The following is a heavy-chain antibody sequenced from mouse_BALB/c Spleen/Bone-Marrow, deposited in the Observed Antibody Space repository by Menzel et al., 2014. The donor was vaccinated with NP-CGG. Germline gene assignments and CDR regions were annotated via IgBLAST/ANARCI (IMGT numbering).Heavy chain of an antibody. D-gene: IGHD2-14*01. CDR1: GYTFTSYT. CDR3: ARSAYYRSLFAY. V-gene: IGHV1-4*01. J-gene: IGHJ3*01. Sequence: VQLQQSGAELARPGASVKMSCKASGYTFTSYTMHWVKQRPGQGLEWIGYINPSSGYANYNQKFKDKATLTADKSSSTAYMQLSRLTSEDSAVYYCARSAYYRSLFAYWGQGTLVTVSA. CDR2: INPSSGYA.